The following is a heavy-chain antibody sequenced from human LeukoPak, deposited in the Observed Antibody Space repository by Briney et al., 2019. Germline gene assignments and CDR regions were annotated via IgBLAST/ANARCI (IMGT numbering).Heavy chain of an antibody. CDR3: ARGPPARSPYYYGMDV. CDR1: GGSFSGYY. V-gene: IGHV4-34*01. J-gene: IGHJ6*02. Sequence: PSETLSLTCAVYGGSFSGYYWSWIRQPPGKGLEWIGEINHSGSTNYNPSLKSRVTISVDTSKNQFSLKLSSVTAADTAVYYCARGPPARSPYYYGMDVWGQGTTVTVSS. CDR2: INHSGST.